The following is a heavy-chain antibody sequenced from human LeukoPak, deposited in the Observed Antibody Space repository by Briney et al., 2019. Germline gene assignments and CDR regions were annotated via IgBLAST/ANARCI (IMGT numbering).Heavy chain of an antibody. D-gene: IGHD2-2*01. CDR3: ARDCSSTTCPKLDY. CDR2: IYYSGSTS. V-gene: IGHV4-31*03. J-gene: IGHJ4*02. Sequence: PSQTLSLTCTVSGXSISSGGYYWSWVRQHPGKGLEWIGYIYYSGSTSYYNPSLKSRVTISVDTSKNQFSLRLSSATAADTAVYYCARDCSSTTCPKLDYWGQGTLVTVSS. CDR1: GXSISSGGYY.